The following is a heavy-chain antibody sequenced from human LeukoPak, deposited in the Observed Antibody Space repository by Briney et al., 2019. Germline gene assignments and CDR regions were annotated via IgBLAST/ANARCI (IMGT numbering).Heavy chain of an antibody. V-gene: IGHV3-48*01. CDR3: ARPDSGVAFDY. Sequence: QPGGSLRLSCAASGFTFSSYSMNWVRQAPGKGLEWVSYISSSSSTIYYADSVKGRYTIPRDNAKNTLYLQMNSLRAEDTAVYYCARPDSGVAFDYWGQRTLVTVSS. J-gene: IGHJ4*02. D-gene: IGHD6-13*01. CDR2: ISSSSSTI. CDR1: GFTFSSYS.